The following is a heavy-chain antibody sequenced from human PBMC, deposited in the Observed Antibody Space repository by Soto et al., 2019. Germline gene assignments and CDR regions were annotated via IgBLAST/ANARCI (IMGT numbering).Heavy chain of an antibody. D-gene: IGHD6-19*01. CDR2: IFYSGTT. CDR1: GGSFSSSSYY. CDR3: AATHSGWYFFVC. Sequence: SETLSLTCTVSGGSFSSSSYYWGWIRQPPGKGLEWIGSIFYSGTTYYNPSLKSRVTISVDTSKNHFSLKLSSVTAADTAVYYCAATHSGWYFFVCWGQGTLGTVSS. J-gene: IGHJ4*02. V-gene: IGHV4-39*02.